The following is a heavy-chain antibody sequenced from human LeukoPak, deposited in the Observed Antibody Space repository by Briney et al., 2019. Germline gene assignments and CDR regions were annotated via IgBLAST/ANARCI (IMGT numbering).Heavy chain of an antibody. CDR1: GFTFSSYA. J-gene: IGHJ3*02. D-gene: IGHD3-3*01. V-gene: IGHV3-64*01. CDR2: IISNGGST. Sequence: GSLRLSCAASGFTFSSYAMHWVRQAPGKGLEYVSAIISNGGSTYYANSVKGRFTISRDNSKNTLYLQMGSLRAEDMAVYYCARDLGLRFFDAFDIWGQGTMVTVSS. CDR3: ARDLGLRFFDAFDI.